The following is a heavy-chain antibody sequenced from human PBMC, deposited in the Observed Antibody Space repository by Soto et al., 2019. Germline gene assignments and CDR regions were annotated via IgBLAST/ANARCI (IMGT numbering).Heavy chain of an antibody. D-gene: IGHD6-13*01. J-gene: IGHJ6*02. CDR2: INPNSGGT. CDR1: GYTFTGYY. CDR3: ARXIAAAGSGAYYYYGMDV. Sequence: GASVKVSCKASGYTFTGYYMHWVRQAPGQGLEWMGWINPNSGGTNYAQKFQGRVTMTRDTSISTAYMELSRLRSDDTAVYYCARXIAAAGSGAYYYYGMDVWGQGTKVTVSS. V-gene: IGHV1-2*02.